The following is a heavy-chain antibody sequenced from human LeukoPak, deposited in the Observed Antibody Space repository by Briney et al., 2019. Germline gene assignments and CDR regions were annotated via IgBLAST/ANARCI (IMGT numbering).Heavy chain of an antibody. CDR2: FDPEDGET. D-gene: IGHD3-3*01. J-gene: IGHJ4*02. V-gene: IGHV1-24*01. CDR1: GYTLTELS. CDR3: ARWPLEWDSDKSDY. Sequence: ASVKVSCKVSGYTLTELSMHWVRQAPGKGLEWMGGFDPEDGETIYAQKFQGRVTMTEDTSTDTAYMELSSLRSDDTAVYYCARWPLEWDSDKSDYWGQGTLVTVSS.